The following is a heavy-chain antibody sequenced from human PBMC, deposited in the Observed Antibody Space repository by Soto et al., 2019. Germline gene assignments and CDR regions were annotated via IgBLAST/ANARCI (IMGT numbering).Heavy chain of an antibody. D-gene: IGHD3-10*01. Sequence: PSETLSLTCNVSGGSIITYYCSWIRPPPGKGLEWIGYIYYSGTTNYNPSLKSRVTISVDTSKGQFSLRLSSLSAADTAVYYWARDSGRDKWFDPWGHGTLVTVSS. J-gene: IGHJ5*02. V-gene: IGHV4-59*12. CDR3: ARDSGRDKWFDP. CDR2: IYYSGTT. CDR1: GGSIITYY.